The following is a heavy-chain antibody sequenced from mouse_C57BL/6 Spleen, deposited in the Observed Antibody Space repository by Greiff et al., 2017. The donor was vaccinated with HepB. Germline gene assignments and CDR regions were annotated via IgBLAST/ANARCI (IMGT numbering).Heavy chain of an antibody. Sequence: EVQLQQSGPELVKPGASVKIPCKASGYTFTDYNMDWVKQSHGKSLEWIGDINPNNGGTIYNQKFKGKATLTVDKSSSTAYMELRSLTSEDTAVYYCARAPYDYDRANYAMDYWGQGTSVTVSS. CDR3: ARAPYDYDRANYAMDY. J-gene: IGHJ4*01. CDR1: GYTFTDYN. CDR2: INPNNGGT. D-gene: IGHD2-4*01. V-gene: IGHV1-18*01.